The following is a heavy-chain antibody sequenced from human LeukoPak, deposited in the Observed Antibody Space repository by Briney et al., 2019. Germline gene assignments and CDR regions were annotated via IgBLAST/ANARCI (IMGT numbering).Heavy chain of an antibody. CDR1: GYTLTSYY. CDR3: ARGLASYMDV. J-gene: IGHJ6*03. Sequence: ASVKVSCKASGYTLTSYYMHWVRQAPGQGLEWMATISPSGGSTFYAQKFQGRVTMTRDMSTSTVYMELSSLRSEDTAVYYCARGLASYMDVWGKGTTVTVSS. CDR2: ISPSGGST. V-gene: IGHV1-46*01. D-gene: IGHD2-21*01.